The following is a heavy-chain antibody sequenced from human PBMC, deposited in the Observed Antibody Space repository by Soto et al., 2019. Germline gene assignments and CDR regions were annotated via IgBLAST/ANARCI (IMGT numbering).Heavy chain of an antibody. CDR1: GFTFSSYA. J-gene: IGHJ4*02. D-gene: IGHD1-7*01. V-gene: IGHV3-23*01. Sequence: GGSLRLSCAASGFTFSSYAMGWVRQAPGKGLEWVSIISDSGSSTYYADSVKGRFTISRDNSKNTLYLQMNSLTVEDTAVYYCAKGGWNYPFDSWGQGTLVTVSS. CDR3: AKGGWNYPFDS. CDR2: ISDSGSST.